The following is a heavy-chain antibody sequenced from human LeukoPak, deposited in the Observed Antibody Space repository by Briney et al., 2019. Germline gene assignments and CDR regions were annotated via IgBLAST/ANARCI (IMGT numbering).Heavy chain of an antibody. CDR2: ISWNSGSI. D-gene: IGHD5-18*01. V-gene: IGHV3-9*01. Sequence: PGRSLRLSCAASGFTFDDYAMHWVRQAPGKGLEWVSGISWNSGSIGYADSVKGRFTISRDNATSSLYLQMNRLRAEDTALYYCAKAIGYSYRRRLEHPFDYWGQGTLVTVSS. CDR3: AKAIGYSYRRRLEHPFDY. CDR1: GFTFDDYA. J-gene: IGHJ4*02.